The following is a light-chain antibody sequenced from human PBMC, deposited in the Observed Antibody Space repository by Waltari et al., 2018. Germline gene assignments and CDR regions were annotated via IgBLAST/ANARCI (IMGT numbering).Light chain of an antibody. V-gene: IGKV1-5*03. CDR1: QSISSW. CDR2: KAS. Sequence: DIQMTQSPSTLSASVGDRVTITCRASQSISSWLARYQQKPGKAPKLLIYKASTLGRGIPSRFSGSGSGTEFTLTISSLQPDDFATYYCQQYNTNSPWTFGQGTKVEIK. CDR3: QQYNTNSPWT. J-gene: IGKJ1*01.